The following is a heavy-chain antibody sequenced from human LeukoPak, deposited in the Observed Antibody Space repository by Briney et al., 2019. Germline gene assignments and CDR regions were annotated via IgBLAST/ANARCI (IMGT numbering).Heavy chain of an antibody. CDR2: INPNSGGT. Sequence: GASVKVSCTASGYTFTAYYMAWVRQAPGQGLEWMGRINPNSGGTNYAQKFQGRVTMTRDTSISTAYMELSRLRSDDTAVYYCARDRYSGYYNWFDPWGQGTLVTVSS. CDR3: ARDRYSGYYNWFDP. D-gene: IGHD5-12*01. CDR1: GYTFTAYY. J-gene: IGHJ5*02. V-gene: IGHV1-2*06.